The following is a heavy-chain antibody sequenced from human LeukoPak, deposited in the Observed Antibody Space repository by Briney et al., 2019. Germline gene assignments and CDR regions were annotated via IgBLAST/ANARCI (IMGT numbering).Heavy chain of an antibody. CDR2: IYDSGST. CDR1: GGSIRSYY. V-gene: IGHV4-59*01. D-gene: IGHD6-13*01. J-gene: IGHJ5*02. Sequence: SETLSLTCTVSGGSIRSYYWNWIRQPPGKGLEGIGYIYDSGSTNYNPSLKSRVTISVDMFKNQFSLKVSSVTAADTAVYYCARDYAGSSSWNWFDPWGQGTLVTVSS. CDR3: ARDYAGSSSWNWFDP.